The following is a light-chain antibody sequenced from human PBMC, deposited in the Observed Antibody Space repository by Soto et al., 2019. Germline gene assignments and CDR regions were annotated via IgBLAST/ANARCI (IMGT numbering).Light chain of an antibody. CDR2: GNS. V-gene: IGLV1-40*01. CDR1: SSNIGAGYD. CDR3: QSYDSSLSGYV. J-gene: IGLJ1*01. Sequence: QSVLTQPPSVSRAPGQRVTISCTGSSSNIGAGYDVHWYQQLPGTAPKLLIYGNSNRPSGVPDRFSGSKSGTSASLAITGLQAEDEADCYCQSYDSSLSGYVFGTGTKVTVL.